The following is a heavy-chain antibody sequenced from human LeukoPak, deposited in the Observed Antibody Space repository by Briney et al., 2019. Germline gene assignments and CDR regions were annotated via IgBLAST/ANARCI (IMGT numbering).Heavy chain of an antibody. CDR1: GGSTSSYY. CDR2: IYYSGST. J-gene: IGHJ4*02. Sequence: SETLSLTCTVSGGSTSSYYWSWIRQPPGKGLEWIGYIYYSGSTNYNPSLKSRVTISVDTSKNQFSLKLSSVTAADTAVYYCARAQLRDGYNFGYWGQGTLVTVSS. V-gene: IGHV4-59*01. CDR3: ARAQLRDGYNFGY. D-gene: IGHD5-24*01.